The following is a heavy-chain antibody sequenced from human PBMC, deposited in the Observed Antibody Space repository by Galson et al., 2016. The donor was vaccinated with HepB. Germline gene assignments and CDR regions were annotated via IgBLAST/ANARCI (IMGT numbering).Heavy chain of an antibody. CDR3: TKWDWISGDLLTGYSVDY. J-gene: IGHJ4*02. CDR1: GFAFSSYS. CDR2: ITKNGGLI. D-gene: IGHD3-9*01. V-gene: IGHV3-21*01. Sequence: SLRLSCAASGFAFSSYSMNWVRQAPGKGLEWVAGITKNGGLIFYGESVEGRFTISRDNAKNSVYLQMNSLRVEDTAVYYCTKWDWISGDLLTGYSVDYWGPGILVSVSS.